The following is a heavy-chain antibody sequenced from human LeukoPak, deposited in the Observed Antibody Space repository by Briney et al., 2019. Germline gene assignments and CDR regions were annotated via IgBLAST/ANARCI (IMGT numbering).Heavy chain of an antibody. D-gene: IGHD5-18*01. CDR2: ISGSGART. V-gene: IGHV3-23*01. CDR1: GFTFSDYY. J-gene: IGHJ4*02. Sequence: PGGSLRLSCAASGFTFSDYYMSWIRQAPGKGLEWVSSISGSGARTYYADSVKGRLTIARDNSKTMVYLLMNNLRAEDTALYYCAKESGDTPTRRGGEFDSWGQGTLVTVSS. CDR3: AKESGDTPTRRGGEFDS.